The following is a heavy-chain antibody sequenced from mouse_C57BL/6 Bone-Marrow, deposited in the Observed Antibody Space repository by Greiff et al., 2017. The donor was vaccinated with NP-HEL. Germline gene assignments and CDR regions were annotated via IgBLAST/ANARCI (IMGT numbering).Heavy chain of an antibody. J-gene: IGHJ4*01. D-gene: IGHD1-1*01. CDR3: AREGYYGSSYVVYAMDY. V-gene: IGHV1-50*01. Sequence: QVQLQQPGAELVKPGASVKLSCKASGYTFTSYRMQWVKQRPGQGLEWIGEIDPSDSYTNYNQKFKGKATLTVDTSSSTAYMQLSSLTSEDSAVYYCAREGYYGSSYVVYAMDYWGQGTSVTVSS. CDR1: GYTFTSYR. CDR2: IDPSDSYT.